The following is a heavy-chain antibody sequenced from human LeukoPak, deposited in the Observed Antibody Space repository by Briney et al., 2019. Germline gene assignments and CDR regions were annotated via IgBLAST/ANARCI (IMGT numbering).Heavy chain of an antibody. CDR2: IIPIFGTA. D-gene: IGHD2-8*01. Sequence: ASVKVSCKASGGTFSSYAISWVRQAPGQGLEWMGGIIPIFGTANYAQKFQGRVTITADGSTSTAYMELSSLRSEDTAVYYCATGACTNGVCFYYFDYWGQGTLVTVSS. V-gene: IGHV1-69*01. CDR1: GGTFSSYA. J-gene: IGHJ4*02. CDR3: ATGACTNGVCFYYFDY.